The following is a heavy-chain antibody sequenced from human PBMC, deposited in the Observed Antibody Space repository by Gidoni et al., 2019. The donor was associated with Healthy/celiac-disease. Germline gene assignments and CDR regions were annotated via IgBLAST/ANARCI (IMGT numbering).Heavy chain of an antibody. D-gene: IGHD2-15*01. Sequence: QVQLQESGPGLVTPSETLSLTCTVSGGSISSYSCSWIRQPPGKGLEWIGYIYYSGSTNYNPSLKSRVTISVDTSKNQFSLKLSSVTAADTAVYYCARGPRGYCSGGSCYSEWYFDLWGRGTLVTVSS. V-gene: IGHV4-59*01. CDR2: IYYSGST. CDR3: ARGPRGYCSGGSCYSEWYFDL. J-gene: IGHJ2*01. CDR1: GGSISSYS.